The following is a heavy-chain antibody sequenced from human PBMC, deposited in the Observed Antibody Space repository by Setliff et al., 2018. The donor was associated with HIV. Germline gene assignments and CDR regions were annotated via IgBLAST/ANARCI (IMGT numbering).Heavy chain of an antibody. CDR2: INRAGKS. D-gene: IGHD6-25*01. V-gene: IGHV4-34*01. CDR3: VRVQNSGCGDL. J-gene: IGHJ5*02. Sequence: PSETLSLTCAVYGGSFSGHYWSWIRQPPGKGLEWIGEINRAGKSDYNPSLRGRVTISMDTSKDEISLRLTSVTAADTAVYYCVRVQNSGCGDLWGQGTLVTVSS. CDR1: GGSFSGHY.